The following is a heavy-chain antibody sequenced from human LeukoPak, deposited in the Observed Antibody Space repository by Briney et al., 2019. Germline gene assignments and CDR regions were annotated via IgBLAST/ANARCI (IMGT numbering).Heavy chain of an antibody. CDR1: GFTFSSYA. V-gene: IGHV3-23*01. J-gene: IGHJ4*02. D-gene: IGHD6-19*01. CDR2: ISGSGGTT. Sequence: GGSLRLSCAASGFTFSSYAMSWVRQAPGKGLEWVSAISGSGGTTYYADSVKGRFTISRDSSKHTLFLQMNSMRAEDTAVYYCAKARGSDWTYAFDYWGQGSLGTVSS. CDR3: AKARGSDWTYAFDY.